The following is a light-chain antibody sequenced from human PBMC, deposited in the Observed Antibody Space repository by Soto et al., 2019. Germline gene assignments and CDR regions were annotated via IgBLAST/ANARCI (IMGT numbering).Light chain of an antibody. CDR3: QQYNNWPWT. J-gene: IGKJ1*01. CDR2: GAS. V-gene: IGKV3-15*01. Sequence: IGMTNAPGTLSVPAGERGRLSRRASQNIGNKVGWYQQKPGQAPRLLIYGASTRATSIPVRFSGSGSGTDFTLTISSLQSEDFAVYYCQQYNNWPWTFGEGTKVDIK. CDR1: QNIGNK.